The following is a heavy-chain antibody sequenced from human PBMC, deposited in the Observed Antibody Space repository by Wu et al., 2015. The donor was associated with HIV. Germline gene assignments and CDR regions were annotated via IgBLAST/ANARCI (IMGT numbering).Heavy chain of an antibody. CDR3: AAIYCSSTSCYPDYFDY. J-gene: IGHJ4*02. V-gene: IGHV1-2*02. CDR1: GYNFTGHY. CDR2: INPNSGGT. Sequence: QVQLVQSGAEMKKPGASVKVSCIVSGYNFTGHYMHWVRQAPGEGLEWMGWINPNSGGTNYAQKFQGRITLTRDTSINTAYMELSSLTSDDTAVYYCAAIYCSSTSCYPDYFDYWGQGTLITVSS. D-gene: IGHD2-2*01.